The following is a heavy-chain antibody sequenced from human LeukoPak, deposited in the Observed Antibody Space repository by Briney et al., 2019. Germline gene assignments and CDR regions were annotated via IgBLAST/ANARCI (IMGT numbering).Heavy chain of an antibody. D-gene: IGHD3-16*02. J-gene: IGHJ3*02. CDR2: IYPGDSDT. Sequence: GESLKISCKGSGYRFTNYWIGWVRQMPGKGLEWMGIIYPGDSDTRYSPSFQGQVTISADKSISTAYLQWSSLKASDTAMYYCAGPPMITIGGVLVNGAFDIWGQGTMVTVSS. CDR3: AGPPMITIGGVLVNGAFDI. CDR1: GYRFTNYW. V-gene: IGHV5-51*01.